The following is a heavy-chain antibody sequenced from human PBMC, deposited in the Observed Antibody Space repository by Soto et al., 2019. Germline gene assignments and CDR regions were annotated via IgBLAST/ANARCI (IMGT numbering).Heavy chain of an antibody. CDR2: IYFGGST. V-gene: IGHV4-39*01. CDR3: ARRGGPADF. Sequence: QLQLQESGPGLVKPSETLSLTCTVSGGSISSSTYYWGWIRQPPGKGLEWIGSIYFGGSTYYNPALKSRATISVGTSKSQFSLKLSSVTAADTAVYYCARRGGPADFWGQGTRVTVSS. CDR1: GGSISSSTYY. D-gene: IGHD2-15*01. J-gene: IGHJ4*02.